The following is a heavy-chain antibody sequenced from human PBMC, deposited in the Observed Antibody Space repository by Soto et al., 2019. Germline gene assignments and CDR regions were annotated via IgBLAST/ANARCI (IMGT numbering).Heavy chain of an antibody. CDR2: ISGSGGGT. CDR3: AKSAAARPNLYHGS. D-gene: IGHD6-6*01. V-gene: IGHV3-23*01. Sequence: GGSLRLSCAATGFTFSSYAMSWVRQAPGKGLEWVSVISGSGGGTYYADSVKGRFTISRDKSKNTLYLQMNSLRVEDTAVLYCAKSAAARPNLYHGSCGKGTLGTVSS. CDR1: GFTFSSYA. J-gene: IGHJ5*02.